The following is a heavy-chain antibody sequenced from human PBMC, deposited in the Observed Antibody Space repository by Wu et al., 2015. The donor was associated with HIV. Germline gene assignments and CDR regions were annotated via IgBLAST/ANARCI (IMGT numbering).Heavy chain of an antibody. J-gene: IGHJ4*02. Sequence: QEKLVQSGAEMKKPGASVKVSCKASGYSFSAKFIYWVRQAPGQGLQCMGWIDPDYGDTNYSHKFQGRVTMTRDTSLTTVYLELTNLLSDDTAVYYCARGWTSGYYGGYYYDLWGQGTLVTVSS. D-gene: IGHD3-9*01. CDR1: GYSFSAKF. V-gene: IGHV1-2*02. CDR2: IDPDYGDT. CDR3: ARGWTSGYYGGYYYDL.